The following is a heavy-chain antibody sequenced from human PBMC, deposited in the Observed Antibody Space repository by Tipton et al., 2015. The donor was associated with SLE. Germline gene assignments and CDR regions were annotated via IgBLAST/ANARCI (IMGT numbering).Heavy chain of an antibody. CDR2: IYYSGSP. CDR1: GGSMSYYY. D-gene: IGHD3-22*01. V-gene: IGHV4-59*01. J-gene: IGHJ3*02. CDR3: AGETNYYDKSGLNAFDI. Sequence: TLSLTCAVSGGSMSYYYWSWIRQSPGKGLEWIGYIYYSGSPNYNPSLRRRVTISVDTSKNHFSLYLRSVTAADTAVYYCAGETNYYDKSGLNAFDIWGQGTMVTVSS.